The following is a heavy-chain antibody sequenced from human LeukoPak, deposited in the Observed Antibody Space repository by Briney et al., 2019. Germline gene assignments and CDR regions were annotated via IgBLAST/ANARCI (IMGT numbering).Heavy chain of an antibody. Sequence: GRSLRLSCTASGFTFRSFEVNWVRQAPGKGQEWVSYISGSGATIHYADSVMGRFTISRDNAKNSLYLQMNSLRAEDTALYYCARARGYGSSGYYRDFWGQGTLVTVSS. CDR3: ARARGYGSSGYYRDF. D-gene: IGHD3-22*01. CDR1: GFTFRSFE. J-gene: IGHJ4*02. CDR2: ISGSGATI. V-gene: IGHV3-48*03.